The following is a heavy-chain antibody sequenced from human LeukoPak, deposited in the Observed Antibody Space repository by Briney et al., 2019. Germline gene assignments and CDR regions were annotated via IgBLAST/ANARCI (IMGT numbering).Heavy chain of an antibody. Sequence: SETLFLTCTVSGGSISSYYWSWIRQPAGKGLEWIGRIYTSGSTNYNPSLKSRVTMSVDTSKNQFSLKLSSVTAADTAVYYCARDLRCGSGGSCYSQYYFDYWGQGTLVTVSS. D-gene: IGHD2-15*01. CDR2: IYTSGST. CDR3: ARDLRCGSGGSCYSQYYFDY. V-gene: IGHV4-4*07. J-gene: IGHJ4*02. CDR1: GGSISSYY.